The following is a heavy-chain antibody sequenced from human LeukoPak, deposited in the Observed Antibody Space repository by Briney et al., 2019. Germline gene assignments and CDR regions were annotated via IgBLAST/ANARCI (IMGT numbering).Heavy chain of an antibody. CDR1: GYSISSGYY. CDR3: ARHPGVTIFGVVIGRGFGY. J-gene: IGHJ4*02. D-gene: IGHD3-3*01. Sequence: SETLSLTCAVSGYSISSGYYRGWIRQPPGKGLEWIGSIYHSGSTYYNPSLKSRVTISVDTSKNQFSLKLSSVTAADTAVYYCARHPGVTIFGVVIGRGFGYWGQGTLVTVSS. CDR2: IYHSGST. V-gene: IGHV4-38-2*01.